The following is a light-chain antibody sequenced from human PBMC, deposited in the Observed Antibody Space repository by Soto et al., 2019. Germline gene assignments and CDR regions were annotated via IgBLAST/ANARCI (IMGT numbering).Light chain of an antibody. Sequence: QSVLTQPASVSGSPGQSITISRTGTSSDVGGYNYVSWYQQHPGKAPKFMIYDVSNRPSGVSNRFSGSKSGTSASLAISGLQSEDEAEYYCAAWDGSLNNVLFGGGTKVTVL. CDR2: DVS. CDR3: AAWDGSLNNVL. CDR1: SSDVGGYNY. J-gene: IGLJ2*01. V-gene: IGLV2-14*01.